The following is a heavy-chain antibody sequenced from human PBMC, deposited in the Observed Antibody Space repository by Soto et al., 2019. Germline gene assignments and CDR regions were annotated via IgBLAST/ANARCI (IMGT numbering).Heavy chain of an antibody. CDR3: ARDAEPSSSPYYYGMDV. Sequence: PGGSLRLSCAASGFTFSSYEMNWVRQAPGKGLEWVSYISSSGSTIYYADSVKGRFTISRDNAKNSLYLQMNSLRAEDTAVYYCARDAEPSSSPYYYGMDVWGQGTTVTVSS. CDR2: ISSSGSTI. D-gene: IGHD6-6*01. J-gene: IGHJ6*02. V-gene: IGHV3-48*03. CDR1: GFTFSSYE.